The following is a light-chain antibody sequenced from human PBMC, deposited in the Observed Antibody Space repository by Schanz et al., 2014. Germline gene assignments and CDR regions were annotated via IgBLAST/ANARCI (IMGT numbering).Light chain of an antibody. Sequence: EIVLTQSPATLSVSPGQRGTLSCRASQSISTDLAWYQQKPGQAPRLLIYGASTRATGVPVRFSGSGSGTYFTLSISSLQSEDFAVYYCQQYSDWPPLTFGQGTKVEI. CDR2: GAS. J-gene: IGKJ1*01. V-gene: IGKV3-15*01. CDR1: QSISTD. CDR3: QQYSDWPPLT.